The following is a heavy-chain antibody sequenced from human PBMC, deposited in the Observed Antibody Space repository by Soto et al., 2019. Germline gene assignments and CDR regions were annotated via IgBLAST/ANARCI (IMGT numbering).Heavy chain of an antibody. CDR3: ARDSARGRSSQGVY. V-gene: IGHV1-69*13. CDR1: GGTFSSYA. J-gene: IGHJ1*01. CDR2: IIPIFGTA. D-gene: IGHD3-10*01. Sequence: ASVKVSCKASGGTFSSYAISWVRQAPGQGLEWMGGIIPIFGTANYAQKFQGRVTITADESTSTAYMELSSLRSEDTAVYYCARDSARGRSSQGVYWGQGTLVTVSS.